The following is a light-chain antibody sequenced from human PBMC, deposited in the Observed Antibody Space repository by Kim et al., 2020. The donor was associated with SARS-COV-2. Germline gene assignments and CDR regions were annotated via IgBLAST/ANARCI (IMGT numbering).Light chain of an antibody. V-gene: IGKV1-17*01. CDR1: QDIKND. J-gene: IGKJ4*01. CDR3: QQCNSYPLT. Sequence: DIQMTQSPSSLSASVGDRVTITCRASQDIKNDLGWYQQKPGKAPKGLIFGASSLPGGVPSRFSGSGFGTEFTLTISSLQPEDFATYYCQQCNSYPLTFGGGTKVDIK. CDR2: GAS.